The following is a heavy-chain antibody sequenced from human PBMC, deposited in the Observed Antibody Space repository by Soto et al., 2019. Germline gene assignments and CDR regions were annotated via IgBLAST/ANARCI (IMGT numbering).Heavy chain of an antibody. J-gene: IGHJ6*01. V-gene: IGHV4-61*01. CDR1: GGSVSNISDY. D-gene: IGHD3-10*01. CDR3: ARGVGFGYYYYALDV. Sequence: PSETLSLTCFVSGGSVSNISDYWSWVRQPPGKGLEWIGYIYYSGSADYNPSLGSRVTISLDTSKNQFSLKLSSVTTADTAVYYCARGVGFGYYYYALDVWGQGTPVTVSS. CDR2: IYYSGSA.